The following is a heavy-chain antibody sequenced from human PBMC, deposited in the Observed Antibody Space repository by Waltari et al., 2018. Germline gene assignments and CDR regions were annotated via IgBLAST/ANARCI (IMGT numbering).Heavy chain of an antibody. Sequence: QVQLVQSGAEVKKPGASVKVSCTASGYTFTGYYMHWVRQAPGQGLEWMGRINPNSGGTNYAQKFQGRVTMTRDTSISTAYMELSRLRSDDTAVYYCAREKGRQRHYYYYYMDVWGKGTTVTVSS. CDR1: GYTFTGYY. CDR2: INPNSGGT. V-gene: IGHV1-2*06. CDR3: AREKGRQRHYYYYYMDV. D-gene: IGHD6-25*01. J-gene: IGHJ6*03.